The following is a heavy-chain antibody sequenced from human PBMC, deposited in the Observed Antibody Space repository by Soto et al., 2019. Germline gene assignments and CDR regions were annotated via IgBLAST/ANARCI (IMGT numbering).Heavy chain of an antibody. Sequence: GGSLRLSCAASGFTFSRYSMNWVHQAPGKGLEWISYISSSGTTIHYADSVKGRFTVSRDNAKDSLYLQMNSLRAEDTAVYYCARDRLDYSSSFRGAYWGQGTLVTVSS. D-gene: IGHD6-6*01. J-gene: IGHJ4*02. CDR3: ARDRLDYSSSFRGAY. CDR1: GFTFSRYS. V-gene: IGHV3-48*01. CDR2: ISSSGTTI.